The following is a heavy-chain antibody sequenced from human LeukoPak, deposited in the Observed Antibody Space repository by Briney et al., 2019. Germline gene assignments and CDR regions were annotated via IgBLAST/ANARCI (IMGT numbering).Heavy chain of an antibody. CDR2: INHSGST. V-gene: IGHV4-34*01. D-gene: IGHD3-10*02. CDR1: GGSFSGYY. Sequence: PSETLSLTCAVYGGSFSGYYWSWIRQPPGKGLEWIGEINHSGSTNYNPSLKSRVTISVDTSKNQFSLKLSSVTAADTAVYYCARVAITMFLQLWGQGTLVTVSS. CDR3: ARVAITMFLQL. J-gene: IGHJ4*02.